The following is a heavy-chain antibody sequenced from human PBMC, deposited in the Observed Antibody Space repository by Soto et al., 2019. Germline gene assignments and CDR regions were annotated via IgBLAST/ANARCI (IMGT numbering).Heavy chain of an antibody. CDR2: IYYSGST. CDR1: GGSISSYY. Sequence: SETLSLTCTVSGGSISSYYWSWIRQPPGKGLEWIGYIYYSGSTNYNPSLKSRVTISVDTSKNQFSLKLSSVTAADTAVYYCARAGSLDYWGQGTLVTVSS. CDR3: ARAGSLDY. J-gene: IGHJ4*02. V-gene: IGHV4-59*01.